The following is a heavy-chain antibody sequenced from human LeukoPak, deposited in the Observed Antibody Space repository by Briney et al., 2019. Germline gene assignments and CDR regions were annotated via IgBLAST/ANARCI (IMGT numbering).Heavy chain of an antibody. CDR1: GFTFSSYA. V-gene: IGHV3-23*01. Sequence: SGGSLRLSCATSGFTFSSYAMSWVRQAPGKGLEWVSGISGSAGSTYYADSLKGRFTISRDNAKNSLYLQMNSLRAEDTAIYYCARDRLLDYAFDIWGQGTMVTVSS. J-gene: IGHJ3*02. CDR3: ARDRLLDYAFDI. D-gene: IGHD3-10*01. CDR2: ISGSAGST.